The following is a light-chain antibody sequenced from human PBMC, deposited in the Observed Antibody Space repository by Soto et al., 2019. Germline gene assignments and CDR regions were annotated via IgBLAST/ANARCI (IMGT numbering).Light chain of an antibody. CDR1: QTLSNSF. V-gene: IGKV3-20*01. J-gene: IGKJ5*01. CDR3: QQYGTSEII. CDR2: DTS. Sequence: EIVLTQSPGTLSLSPGERATLSCRASQTLSNSFIAWYQQKPGQAPRLLIYDTSSRATGVPDRYRASGSGTDFTLTISRLEPEDFAVFFCQQYGTSEIIFGQGTRLEIK.